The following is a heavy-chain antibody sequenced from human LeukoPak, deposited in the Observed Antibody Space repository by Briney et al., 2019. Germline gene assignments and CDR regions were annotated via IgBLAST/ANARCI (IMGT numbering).Heavy chain of an antibody. Sequence: ASVKVSCKASGYTFTGYDMHWVRQAPGQGLEWMGWINPNSGGTNYAQKFQGRVTMTRDTSISTAYMGLSRLRSDDTAVYYCARAERWLHPAADYWGQGTLVTVSS. CDR2: INPNSGGT. CDR1: GYTFTGYD. V-gene: IGHV1-2*02. D-gene: IGHD5-24*01. CDR3: ARAERWLHPAADY. J-gene: IGHJ4*02.